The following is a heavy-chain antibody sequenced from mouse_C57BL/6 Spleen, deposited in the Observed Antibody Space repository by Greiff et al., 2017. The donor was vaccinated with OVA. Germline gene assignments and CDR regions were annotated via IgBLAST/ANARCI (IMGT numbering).Heavy chain of an antibody. CDR1: GYTFTSYW. V-gene: IGHV1-64*01. CDR3: ARPIYYYGSAYYAMDY. D-gene: IGHD1-1*01. CDR2: IHPNSGST. Sequence: VQLQQPGAELVKPGASVKLSCKASGYTFTSYWMHWVKQRPGQGLEWIGMIHPNSGSTNYNEKFKSKATLTVDKSSSTAYMQLSSLTSEDSAVYYCARPIYYYGSAYYAMDYWGQGTSVTVSS. J-gene: IGHJ4*01.